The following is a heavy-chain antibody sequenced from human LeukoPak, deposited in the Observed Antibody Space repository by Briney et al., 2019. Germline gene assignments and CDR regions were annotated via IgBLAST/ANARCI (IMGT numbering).Heavy chain of an antibody. CDR3: AREFSDSSGYYPL. D-gene: IGHD3-22*01. V-gene: IGHV4-59*01. CDR2: IYYSGST. J-gene: IGHJ4*02. Sequence: SEALSLTCTVSGGSISSYYWSWIRQPPGKGLEWIGYIYYSGSTNYNPSLKSRVTISVDTSKNQFSLKLSSVTAADTAVYYCAREFSDSSGYYPLWGQGTLVTVSS. CDR1: GGSISSYY.